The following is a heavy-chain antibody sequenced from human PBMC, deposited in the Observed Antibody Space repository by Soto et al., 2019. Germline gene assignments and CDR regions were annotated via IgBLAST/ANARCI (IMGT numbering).Heavy chain of an antibody. CDR2: IYHSGST. Sequence: PSETLSLTCAVSGGSISSSNWWSWVRQPPGKGLEWIGEIYHSGSTNYNPSLKSRVTISVDRSKNQFSLKLSSVTAADTAVYYCARGPIAARRNWFDPWGQGTLVTVSS. CDR1: GGSISSSNW. V-gene: IGHV4-4*02. D-gene: IGHD6-6*01. J-gene: IGHJ5*02. CDR3: ARGPIAARRNWFDP.